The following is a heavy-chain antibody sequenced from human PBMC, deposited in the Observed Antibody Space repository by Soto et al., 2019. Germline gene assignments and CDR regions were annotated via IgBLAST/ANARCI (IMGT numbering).Heavy chain of an antibody. CDR1: GFTFSNYV. D-gene: IGHD2-15*01. V-gene: IGHV3-23*01. J-gene: IGHJ4*02. CDR3: AKYCSGVGCYSALGY. Sequence: PGGSLRLSCAASGFTFSNYVMSWVRQAPGKGLEWVSSIFSGGTTYYADSVKGRFTISRDNSKNTLYLQMNSLRAEDTAVYYCAKYCSGVGCYSALGYWGQETLVTVSS. CDR2: IFSGGTT.